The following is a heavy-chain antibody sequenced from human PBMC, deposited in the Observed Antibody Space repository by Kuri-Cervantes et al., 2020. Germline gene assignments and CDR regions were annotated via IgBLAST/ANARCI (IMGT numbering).Heavy chain of an antibody. D-gene: IGHD2-2*01. CDR3: AIDPHYCSSTSCYVAFDI. CDR2: ISSSSSYI. Sequence: GESLKISCAASGFTFSDYYMSWIRQAPGKGLEWVSSISSSSSYIYYADSVKGRFTISRDNAKNSLYLQMNSLRAEDTAVYYCAIDPHYCSSTSCYVAFDIWGQGTMVTVSS. J-gene: IGHJ3*02. V-gene: IGHV3-11*06. CDR1: GFTFSDYY.